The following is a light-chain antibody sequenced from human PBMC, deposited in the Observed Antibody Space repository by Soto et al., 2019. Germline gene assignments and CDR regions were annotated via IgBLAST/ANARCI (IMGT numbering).Light chain of an antibody. V-gene: IGKV3-11*01. J-gene: IGKJ4*01. CDR3: QQRSAWLT. CDR1: QDISAY. Sequence: IVSTQSPATLPLSPGDRATLSCRASQDISAYLAWYQQKPGQAPRLLIFDASNRATGIPARFRGSGSGTDFTLTISSLXPEDFAVYYCQQRSAWLTFGAGTKVDIK. CDR2: DAS.